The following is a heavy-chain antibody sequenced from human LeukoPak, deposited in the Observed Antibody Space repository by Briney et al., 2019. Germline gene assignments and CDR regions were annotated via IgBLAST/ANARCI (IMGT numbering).Heavy chain of an antibody. CDR1: GGSISSYY. V-gene: IGHV4-59*01. CDR2: IFYSGST. CDR3: ARRPIGNYYYYYMDV. D-gene: IGHD3-10*01. J-gene: IGHJ6*03. Sequence: PSETLSLTCTVAGGSISSYYRSWIRQPPRRGLEWSGYIFYSGSTNNNPSLKSRVTTSVATSKNQLSLKLSSVAAADTALYYSARRPIGNYYYYYMDVWGKGTTVTVSS.